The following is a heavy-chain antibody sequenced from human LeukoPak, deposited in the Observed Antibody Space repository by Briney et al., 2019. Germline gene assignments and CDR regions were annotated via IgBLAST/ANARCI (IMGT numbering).Heavy chain of an antibody. CDR3: ASYGSEYSIFPWYFDY. CDR2: IHHSGST. CDR1: GGSFSGHY. D-gene: IGHD3-3*02. J-gene: IGHJ4*02. V-gene: IGHV4-34*01. Sequence: SETLSPTCAVYGGSFSGHYWSWVRQPPGKGLEWIGEIHHSGSTNYKPSLKSRVTISIDTSKNQFFLELSSVTAADTAVYYCASYGSEYSIFPWYFDYWGQGTLVTVSS.